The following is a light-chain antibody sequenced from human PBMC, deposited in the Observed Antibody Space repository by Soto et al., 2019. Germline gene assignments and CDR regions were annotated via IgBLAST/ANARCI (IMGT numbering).Light chain of an antibody. CDR1: QGIGDT. CDR3: QQYGSSRT. Sequence: EVVMRQSPATLSVSPGEGATLSCRASQGIGDTLAWYQHKPGQIPRLLIYGASSRATRIPDGFSGSGSGTDFTLTISRLEPEDFAVYYCQQYGSSRTFGQGTKVDIK. J-gene: IGKJ1*01. V-gene: IGKV3-20*01. CDR2: GAS.